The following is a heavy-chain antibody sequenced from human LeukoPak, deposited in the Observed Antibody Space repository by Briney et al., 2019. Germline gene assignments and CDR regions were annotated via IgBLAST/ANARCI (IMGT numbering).Heavy chain of an antibody. D-gene: IGHD1-14*01. CDR1: GFTFRTYA. V-gene: IGHV3-33*06. J-gene: IGHJ4*02. CDR2: IWPDGSKK. CDR3: AKISSSAEPNFDY. Sequence: GRSLRLSCAASGFTFRTYAMHWVRQASGKGLEWVAFIWPDGSKKFYADSVKGRFTISRDNSNHTLYLQMNSLRPEDTALYFCAKISSSAEPNFDYWGQGILLTVSS.